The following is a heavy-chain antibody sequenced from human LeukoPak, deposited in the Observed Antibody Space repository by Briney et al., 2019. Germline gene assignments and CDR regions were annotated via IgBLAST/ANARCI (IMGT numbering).Heavy chain of an antibody. CDR1: GFTFSSYA. Sequence: GGSLRLSCAASGFTFSSYAMSWVRQAPGKGLEWVSAISGSGGSTYYADSVKGRFTISRGNSENTLSLQMSGLRAEDTAIYYCAKRRRAEAGPEDYWGQGTLVTVSS. V-gene: IGHV3-23*01. CDR2: ISGSGGST. J-gene: IGHJ4*02. D-gene: IGHD6-19*01. CDR3: AKRRRAEAGPEDY.